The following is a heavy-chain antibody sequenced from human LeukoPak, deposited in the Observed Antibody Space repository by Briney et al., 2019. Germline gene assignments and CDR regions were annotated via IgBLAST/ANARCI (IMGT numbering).Heavy chain of an antibody. J-gene: IGHJ5*02. V-gene: IGHV3-23*01. CDR2: ISGSGGST. CDR3: AKCEGSTRCYTVPNWFDP. CDR1: GFTFSSYA. D-gene: IGHD2-2*02. Sequence: PGGSLRLSCAASGFTFSSYAMSWVRQAPGKGREWVSAISGSGGSTYYADSVKRRFTISRDNPKNTLYLQMNSLRAEDTAVYYCAKCEGSTRCYTVPNWFDPWGQGTLVTVSS.